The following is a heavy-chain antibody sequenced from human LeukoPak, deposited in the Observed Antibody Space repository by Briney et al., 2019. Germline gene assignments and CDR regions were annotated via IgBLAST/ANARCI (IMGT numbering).Heavy chain of an antibody. CDR3: ARDRDSSGYYQSYYYYYMDV. CDR1: GFTFSSYE. Sequence: GGSLRPSCVASGFTFSSYEMNWVRQAPGKGLEWVSYISSSGSTKYYADSVKGRFTISRDNAKNSLYLQMNSLRAEDTAVYYCARDRDSSGYYQSYYYYYMDVWGKGTTVTVSS. J-gene: IGHJ6*03. D-gene: IGHD3-22*01. V-gene: IGHV3-48*03. CDR2: ISSSGSTK.